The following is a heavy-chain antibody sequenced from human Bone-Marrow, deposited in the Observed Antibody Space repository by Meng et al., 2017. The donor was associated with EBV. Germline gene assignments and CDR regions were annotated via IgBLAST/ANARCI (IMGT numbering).Heavy chain of an antibody. J-gene: IGHJ4*02. CDR3: ANLAVAGDY. Sequence: EVKLVESGGGLGQPGEALRLSCAASGFIFSSYAMSWVRQAPGKGLEWVSTISGSGGSTYYADSVKGRLTISRDNSMNSLYLQMNSLRADDTAIYYCANLAVAGDYWGQGTLDTVSS. V-gene: IGHV3-23*04. CDR1: GFIFSSYA. D-gene: IGHD6-19*01. CDR2: ISGSGGST.